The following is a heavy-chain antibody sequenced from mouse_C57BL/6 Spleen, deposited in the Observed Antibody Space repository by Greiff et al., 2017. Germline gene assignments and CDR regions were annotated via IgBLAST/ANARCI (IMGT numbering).Heavy chain of an antibody. CDR2: IYPRSGNT. J-gene: IGHJ2*01. Sequence: QVQLQQSGAELARPGASVKLSCKASGYTFTSYGISWVKQRTGQGLEWIGEIYPRSGNTYYNEKFKGKATLTADKSSSTAYMELRSLTSEDSAVYFCARGNYDYDGFDYWGQGTTRTVSS. V-gene: IGHV1-81*01. CDR3: ARGNYDYDGFDY. D-gene: IGHD2-4*01. CDR1: GYTFTSYG.